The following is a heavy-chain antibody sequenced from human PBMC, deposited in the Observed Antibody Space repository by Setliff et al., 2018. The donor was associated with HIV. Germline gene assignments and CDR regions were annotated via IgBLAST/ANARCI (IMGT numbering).Heavy chain of an antibody. V-gene: IGHV1-69-2*01. CDR3: ATVTGARCFDN. CDR1: GYTFTDFN. J-gene: IGHJ4*02. CDR2: IDPEDGDA. Sequence: RASVKVSCKASGYTFTDFNIHWVRQAPGRSLAWVGRIDPEDGDAVYAENFRGRVAMTADTSADTAYLELSLLTSQDTAIYFCATVTGARCFDNWGQGSLVTVSS.